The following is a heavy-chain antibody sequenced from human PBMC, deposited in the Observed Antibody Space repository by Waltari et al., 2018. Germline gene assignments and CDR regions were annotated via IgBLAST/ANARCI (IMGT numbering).Heavy chain of an antibody. V-gene: IGHV4-38-2*01. Sequence: QVQLQESGPGLVKPSETLSLTCAVTGYSSSSGYYWGWIRQPPGKGLEWIGSIYHSGRTYYNPSLKSRVTISVDTSKNQFSLKLSSVTAADTAVYYCARLYHGDPDYWGQGTLVTVSS. CDR2: IYHSGRT. CDR3: ARLYHGDPDY. CDR1: GYSSSSGYY. J-gene: IGHJ4*02. D-gene: IGHD3-10*01.